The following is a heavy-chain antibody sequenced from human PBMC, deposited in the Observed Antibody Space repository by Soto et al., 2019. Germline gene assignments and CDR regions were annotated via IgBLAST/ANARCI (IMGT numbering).Heavy chain of an antibody. Sequence: GGSLTLSCAASGFTFSSYGMHCVRQAPGKGLEWVAVISYDGSNKYYAASVKGRFTISRDNSKNTLYLQMNSLRAEDTAVYYCAKDIARGNVVVVAATLDYWGQGTRVTVSS. CDR1: GFTFSSYG. V-gene: IGHV3-30*18. CDR2: ISYDGSNK. CDR3: AKDIARGNVVVVAATLDY. D-gene: IGHD2-15*01. J-gene: IGHJ4*02.